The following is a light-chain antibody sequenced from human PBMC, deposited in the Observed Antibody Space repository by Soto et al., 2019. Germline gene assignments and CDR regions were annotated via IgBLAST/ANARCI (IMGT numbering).Light chain of an antibody. CDR1: QSINRH. Sequence: EILLTQSPATLSLSPGERATLSCRASQSINRHLAWYRQKPGQAPRLLIYDASNRATGIPARFSGSGSGTDFTLTISSLQSEDFAVYYCQQYNNWPPITFGQGTRLEIK. J-gene: IGKJ5*01. CDR3: QQYNNWPPIT. V-gene: IGKV3-11*01. CDR2: DAS.